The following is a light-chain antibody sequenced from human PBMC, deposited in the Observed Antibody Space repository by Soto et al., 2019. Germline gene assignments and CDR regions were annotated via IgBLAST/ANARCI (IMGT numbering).Light chain of an antibody. Sequence: QSVLTEPPSASGTPGQRVTISCSGSRSNIGSNTVNWYQQLPGTAPKLLIYSNNQRPSGVPDRFSGSKSGTSASLAISGLQSEDEADYYFAARDDSLNGVVFGGGTKVTVL. CDR2: SNN. V-gene: IGLV1-44*01. CDR1: RSNIGSNT. CDR3: AARDDSLNGVV. J-gene: IGLJ2*01.